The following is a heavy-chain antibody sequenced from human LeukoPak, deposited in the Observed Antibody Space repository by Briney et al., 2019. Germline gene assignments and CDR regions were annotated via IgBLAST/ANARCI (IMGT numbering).Heavy chain of an antibody. D-gene: IGHD6-6*01. V-gene: IGHV3-33*01. CDR2: IWFDGSDK. CDR3: VRDNGPEQLALDL. CDR1: GFTFSNLG. Sequence: PGGSLRLSCAASGFTFSNLGMHWVRQAPGKGLEWVALIWFDGSDKKYADSVEGRFTTSRDNSKNTLFLQMNSLRVEDTAVYYCVRDNGPEQLALDLWGQGTLVTVSS. J-gene: IGHJ5*02.